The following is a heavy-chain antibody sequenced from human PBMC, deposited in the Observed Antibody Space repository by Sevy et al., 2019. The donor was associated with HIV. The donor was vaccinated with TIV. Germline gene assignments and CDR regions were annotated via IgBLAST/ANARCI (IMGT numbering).Heavy chain of an antibody. D-gene: IGHD3-22*01. CDR2: IYPDDSDT. CDR1: GYSFTSHW. V-gene: IGHV5-51*01. CDR3: ETSRSGYFDSSGYYIY. Sequence: GESLKISCKGSGYSFTSHWIGWVRHMPGKGLEWMGIIYPDDSDTRYSPSFQGQVTFSADKSISTAYLQWSSLKASDTAMYYCETSRSGYFDSSGYYIYWGQGTLVTVSS. J-gene: IGHJ4*02.